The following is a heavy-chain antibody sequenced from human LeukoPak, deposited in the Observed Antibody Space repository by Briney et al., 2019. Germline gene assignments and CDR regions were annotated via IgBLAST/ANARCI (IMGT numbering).Heavy chain of an antibody. CDR1: GFTFSNAW. CDR2: IKSKTDGGTT. Sequence: GGSLRLSCAASGFTFSNAWMSWVRQAPGKGLEWVGRIKSKTDGGTTDYAAPLKGRFTISRDDSKNTLCLQMNSLKIEDTAVYYCTTDDLYGSGTGGSDWGQGTLVTVSS. V-gene: IGHV3-15*01. J-gene: IGHJ4*02. D-gene: IGHD3-10*01. CDR3: TTDDLYGSGTGGSD.